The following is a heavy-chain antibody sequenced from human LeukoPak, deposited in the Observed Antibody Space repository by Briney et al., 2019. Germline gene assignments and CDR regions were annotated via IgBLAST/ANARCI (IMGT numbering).Heavy chain of an antibody. CDR3: ARDGGSLHFDY. J-gene: IGHJ4*02. Sequence: GGSLRLSCAASGFTLSSHWMHWVRQAPGKGLVWVSRINSDGNTTSYADSVKGRFTISRDNAKNTLYLQMNSLRAEDTAVYYCARDGGSLHFDYWGQGTPVTVSS. CDR2: INSDGNTT. CDR1: GFTLSSHW. V-gene: IGHV3-74*01. D-gene: IGHD1-26*01.